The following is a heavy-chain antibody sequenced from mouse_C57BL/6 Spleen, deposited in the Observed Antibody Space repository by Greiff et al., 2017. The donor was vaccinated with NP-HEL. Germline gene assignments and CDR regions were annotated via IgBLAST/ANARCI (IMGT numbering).Heavy chain of an antibody. D-gene: IGHD2-14*01. CDR2: ISDGGSYT. CDR3: ARDPIYHRGDY. J-gene: IGHJ2*01. Sequence: EVKLMESGGGLVKPGGSLKLSCAASGFTFSSYAMSWVRQTPEKRLEWVATISDGGSYTYYPDNVKGRFTISRDNAKNNLYLQMSHLKSEDTAMYYCARDPIYHRGDYWGQGTTLTVSS. V-gene: IGHV5-4*01. CDR1: GFTFSSYA.